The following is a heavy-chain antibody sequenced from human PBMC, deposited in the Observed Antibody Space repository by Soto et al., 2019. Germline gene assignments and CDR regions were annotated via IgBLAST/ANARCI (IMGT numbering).Heavy chain of an antibody. D-gene: IGHD3-3*01. J-gene: IGHJ4*02. V-gene: IGHV1-3*01. CDR1: GYTFTTHA. CDR2: INGGTGQT. CDR3: ATGVIWIGYFTVDS. Sequence: ASVKVSCKSSGYTFTTHAMHWVRQAPGQSLEWMGWINGGTGQTKHSQRFQGRVNITRDESTGTAYMTLSSLASDDTAVYYCATGVIWIGYFTVDSWGQGTRGTV.